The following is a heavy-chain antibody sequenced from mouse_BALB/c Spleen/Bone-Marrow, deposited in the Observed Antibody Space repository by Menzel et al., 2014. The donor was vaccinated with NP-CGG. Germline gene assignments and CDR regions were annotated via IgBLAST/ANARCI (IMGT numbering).Heavy chain of an antibody. CDR2: INRSGGST. V-gene: IGHV5-6-2*01. Sequence: EVKLVESGGGPVKLGGSLKLSCAASGFTFSNYYMSWVRQTPEKRLELVAAINRSGGSTYYPDTVKGRFTISRDDAKNTLYLQMSSLKSEDTALYYCARHGSSYAMDYWGQGTPVTVSS. CDR1: GFTFSNYY. J-gene: IGHJ4*01. D-gene: IGHD1-1*01. CDR3: ARHGSSYAMDY.